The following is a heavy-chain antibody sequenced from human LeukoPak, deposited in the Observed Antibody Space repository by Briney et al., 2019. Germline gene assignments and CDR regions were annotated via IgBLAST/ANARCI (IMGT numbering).Heavy chain of an antibody. J-gene: IGHJ4*02. CDR3: ARGQPRYSSGWSYFAY. CDR2: ISRGGST. V-gene: IGHV3-53*04. D-gene: IGHD6-19*01. Sequence: AGSLRLAWAAAGFTVGSNYMSWVRQAPGKGLGWVGVISRGGSTYYADSVKSRFTTSRHNSTTTLYLQMNSLRDEDTAVYYCARGQPRYSSGWSYFAYWGQGTLVTVSS. CDR1: GFTVGSNY.